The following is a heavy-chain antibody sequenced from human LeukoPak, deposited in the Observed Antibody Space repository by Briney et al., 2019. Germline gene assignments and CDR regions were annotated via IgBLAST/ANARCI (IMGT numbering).Heavy chain of an antibody. Sequence: SETLSLTCSVSGGSIRSSSFYWGWIRQPPGKGLEWMGNIYYSGTTYYSPSLRSRVTMSVDTSKSQFSLRLRSVSAEDTAVYYCAPPRIGGPGIDFWGLGTLVTVSS. CDR3: APPRIGGPGIDF. D-gene: IGHD1-14*01. V-gene: IGHV4-39*01. CDR2: IYYSGTT. J-gene: IGHJ4*02. CDR1: GGSIRSSSFY.